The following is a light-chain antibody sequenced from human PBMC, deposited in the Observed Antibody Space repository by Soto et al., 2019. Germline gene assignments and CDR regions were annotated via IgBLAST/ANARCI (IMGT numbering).Light chain of an antibody. J-gene: IGLJ2*01. CDR1: SRDVGGYNY. V-gene: IGLV2-14*01. Sequence: QSALTQPASVSGSPGQSITISCTGTSRDVGGYNYVSWYQQHPGKAPKLMIYDVSNRPSGVSNRFSGSKSGNTASLTISGLQAEDEADYYCSSSTSSSTLVVFGGGTKVTVL. CDR3: SSSTSSSTLVV. CDR2: DVS.